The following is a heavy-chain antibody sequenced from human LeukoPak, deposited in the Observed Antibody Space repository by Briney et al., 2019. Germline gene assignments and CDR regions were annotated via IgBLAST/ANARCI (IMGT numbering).Heavy chain of an antibody. J-gene: IGHJ4*02. CDR3: ASLMSLYYFDY. CDR2: IYYSGST. CDR1: GGSISSYY. D-gene: IGHD3-10*01. Sequence: SETLSLTCTVSGGSISSYYWSWIRQPPGKGLEWIGYIYYSGSTNYNPSLKSRVTISVDTSKSHFSLKLTSVTAADTAVYYCASLMSLYYFDYWGQGALVTVSS. V-gene: IGHV4-59*01.